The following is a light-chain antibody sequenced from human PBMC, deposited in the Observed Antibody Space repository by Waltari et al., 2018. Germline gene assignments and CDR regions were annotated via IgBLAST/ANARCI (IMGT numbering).Light chain of an antibody. CDR1: QAVSNK. V-gene: IGKV3-15*01. CDR2: DVS. J-gene: IGKJ2*01. CDR3: HQYKDYPST. Sequence: DIEMTQSPATLSVSPGERTTLSCSASQAVSNKLAWYQQTPGQAPRVVIYDVSTRATGIPVRFSGSGSSTEFTLTIARMQSEDFAVYYCHQYKDYPSTFGQGTKVEIK.